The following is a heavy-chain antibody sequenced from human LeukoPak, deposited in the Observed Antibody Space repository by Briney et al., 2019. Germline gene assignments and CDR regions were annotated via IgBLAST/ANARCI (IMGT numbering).Heavy chain of an antibody. V-gene: IGHV4-39*01. Sequence: SETLSLTCTVSGGSIRSNDYYWGWIRQPPGKGLEWIGNIYYSGSAYYNPSLKSRVTISVDTSKNQFSLKLTSVTAADTAVYYCARQYPNSGSNNWFDPWGQGTLVTVSS. J-gene: IGHJ5*02. CDR3: ARQYPNSGSNNWFDP. D-gene: IGHD1-26*01. CDR2: IYYSGSA. CDR1: GGSIRSNDYY.